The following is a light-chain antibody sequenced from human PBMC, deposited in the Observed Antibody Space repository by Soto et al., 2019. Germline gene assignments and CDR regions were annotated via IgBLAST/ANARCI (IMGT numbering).Light chain of an antibody. CDR2: KAS. V-gene: IGKV1-5*03. Sequence: DIQMTQSPSTLSVSVGDRVTITCRASQSISSWLAWYQQKPGKAPKILIYKASSLESGVPSRFSGSGSGTEGTLTISSLQPDDFATYYCQQYNSYSPTFGQGTKVEIK. CDR3: QQYNSYSPT. J-gene: IGKJ1*01. CDR1: QSISSW.